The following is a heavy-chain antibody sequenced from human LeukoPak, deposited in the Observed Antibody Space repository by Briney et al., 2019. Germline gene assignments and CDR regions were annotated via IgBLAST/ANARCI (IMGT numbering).Heavy chain of an antibody. CDR3: AREGGLGYCSGGSCYHFDY. CDR1: GYTFTGYY. D-gene: IGHD2-15*01. V-gene: IGHV1-2*02. Sequence: ASVKVSCKASGYTFTGYYMHWVRQAPGQGLEWMGWINPNSGGTNYAQKFQGRVTTTRDTSISTAYMELSRLRSDDTAVYYCAREGGLGYCSGGSCYHFDYWGQGTLVTVSS. J-gene: IGHJ4*02. CDR2: INPNSGGT.